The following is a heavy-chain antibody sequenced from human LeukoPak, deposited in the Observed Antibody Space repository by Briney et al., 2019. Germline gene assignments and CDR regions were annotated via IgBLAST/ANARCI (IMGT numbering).Heavy chain of an antibody. Sequence: SETLSLTCTVSGYSISSGYYWGWIRQPPGKGLEWIGSIYHSGSTYYNPSLKSRVTISVDTSKNQFSLKLSSVTAADTAVYYCARIIDPWGQGTLVTVSS. CDR1: GYSISSGYY. CDR3: ARIIDP. J-gene: IGHJ5*02. V-gene: IGHV4-38-2*02. CDR2: IYHSGST.